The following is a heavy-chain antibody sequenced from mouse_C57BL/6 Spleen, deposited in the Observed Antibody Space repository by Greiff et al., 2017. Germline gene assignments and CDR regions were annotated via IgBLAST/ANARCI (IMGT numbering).Heavy chain of an antibody. CDR2: FYPGRGSI. Sequence: QVQLQQSGAELVKPGASVKLSCKASGYTFTEYTIHWVKQRSGQGLEWIGWFYPGRGSIKYNEKFKDKATLTADKSSSTVYMELSRLTSEDSAVYFCARHEVGDYYGSSYYAMDYWGQGTSVTVSS. CDR1: GYTFTEYT. J-gene: IGHJ4*01. CDR3: ARHEVGDYYGSSYYAMDY. D-gene: IGHD1-1*01. V-gene: IGHV1-62-2*01.